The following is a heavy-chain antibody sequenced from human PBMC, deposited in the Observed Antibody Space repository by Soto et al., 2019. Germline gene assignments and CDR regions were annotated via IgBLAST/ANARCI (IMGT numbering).Heavy chain of an antibody. CDR2: IYYSGST. J-gene: IGHJ4*02. CDR3: ARERCSGGSCSYFDY. Sequence: QVQLQESGPGLVKPSQTLSLTCTVSGGSISSGGYYWSWIRQHPGKGLEWIGYIYYSGSTYYNPSLKSRVTISVDTSKKQFSLKLSSVTAADTAVYYCARERCSGGSCSYFDYWGQGPLVTVSS. V-gene: IGHV4-31*03. CDR1: GGSISSGGYY. D-gene: IGHD2-15*01.